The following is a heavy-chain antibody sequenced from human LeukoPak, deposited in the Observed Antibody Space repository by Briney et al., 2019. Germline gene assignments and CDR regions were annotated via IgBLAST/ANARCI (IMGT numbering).Heavy chain of an antibody. Sequence: GGSLRLSRAASGFTFSSYNMNWVRQAPGKGLEWVSSISSSSNYIYYADSVKGRFTISRDNAKSSLYLQMNSLRAEDTAVYYCAGSIAAGGTFDSWGQGTLVTVSS. CDR3: AGSIAAGGTFDS. D-gene: IGHD6-13*01. CDR1: GFTFSSYN. V-gene: IGHV3-21*01. CDR2: ISSSSNYI. J-gene: IGHJ4*02.